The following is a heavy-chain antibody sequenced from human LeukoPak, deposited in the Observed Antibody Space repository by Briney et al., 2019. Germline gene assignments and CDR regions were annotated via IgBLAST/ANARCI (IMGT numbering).Heavy chain of an antibody. V-gene: IGHV3-48*03. D-gene: IGHD6-13*01. J-gene: IGHJ4*02. CDR2: ISSSGSTI. CDR1: GFTFSSYE. CDR3: AREHQAAAVDY. Sequence: GGSLRLSCAASGFTFSSYEMNWVRQAPGKGLEWVSYISSSGSTIYYADSVKGRFTISRDNAKNSLYLQMNSLRAEDTAVYYCAREHQAAAVDYWGQGTLVTVSS.